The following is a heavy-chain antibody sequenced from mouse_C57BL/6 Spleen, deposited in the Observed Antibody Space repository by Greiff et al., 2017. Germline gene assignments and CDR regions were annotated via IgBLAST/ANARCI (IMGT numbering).Heavy chain of an antibody. V-gene: IGHV1-7*01. CDR3: ARDYYGNYYAMDY. Sequence: QVQLQQSGAELAKPGASVKLSCKASGYTFTSYWMHWVKQRPGQGLEWIGYINPSSGYTKYNQKFKDKDTLTADKSSSTAYMQLSSLTYEDSAVYYCARDYYGNYYAMDYWGQGTSVTVSS. CDR2: INPSSGYT. D-gene: IGHD2-1*01. CDR1: GYTFTSYW. J-gene: IGHJ4*01.